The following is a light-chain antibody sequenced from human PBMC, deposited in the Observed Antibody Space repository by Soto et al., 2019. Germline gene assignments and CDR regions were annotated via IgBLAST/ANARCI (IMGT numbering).Light chain of an antibody. CDR2: DTY. Sequence: DIVVTQSPATLSASPGERVTLSCRASQFVSSRLAWYQRRPGQVPRLLIYDTYTRAPGISARFSGSGSGTEFALTISILQSEDFAVYYCQEYIQWPPGMFGPGTTVDIK. V-gene: IGKV3-15*01. CDR1: QFVSSR. J-gene: IGKJ1*01. CDR3: QEYIQWPPGM.